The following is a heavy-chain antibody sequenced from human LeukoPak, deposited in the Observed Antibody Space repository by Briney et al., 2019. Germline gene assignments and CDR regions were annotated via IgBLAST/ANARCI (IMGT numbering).Heavy chain of an antibody. Sequence: GSLRLSCAASGFRFSDYYMSWVRQAPGKGLEWVSSISGGGTKTYYADSVKGRFTISRDNSKNSLYLRMNSLRVEDTAVYYCAKHRESSSDWFDPWGQGTLVTVSS. CDR2: ISGGGTKT. CDR3: AKHRESSSDWFDP. J-gene: IGHJ5*02. V-gene: IGHV3-23*01. CDR1: GFRFSDYY. D-gene: IGHD3-10*01.